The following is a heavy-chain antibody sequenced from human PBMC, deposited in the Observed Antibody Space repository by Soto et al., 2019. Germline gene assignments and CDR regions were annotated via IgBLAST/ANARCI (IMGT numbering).Heavy chain of an antibody. CDR1: GYSISSVYY. Sequence: SETMSLTCAVSGYSISSVYYWGWIRQPPGKGLEWIWSIYHSGSTYYNPSLKSRVTLSVDTSKNQFSLKLSSVTAADTAVHYCARVGPIVATIWNFEYWGQGTLVNVSS. CDR2: IYHSGST. CDR3: ARVGPIVATIWNFEY. V-gene: IGHV4-38-2*01. D-gene: IGHD5-12*01. J-gene: IGHJ4*02.